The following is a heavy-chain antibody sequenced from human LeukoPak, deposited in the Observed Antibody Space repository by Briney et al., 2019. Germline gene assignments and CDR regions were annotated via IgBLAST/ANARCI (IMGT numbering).Heavy chain of an antibody. Sequence: GGSLRLSCAASGFTFISYWMTWVRQAPGKGLQWVANIKEDGSEIYYVDSVKGRFTISRDNAKNSLYLQMNSLRAEDTALYYCAKGVYSYPSWGQGTLGTVSS. D-gene: IGHD3-16*01. CDR2: IKEDGSEI. J-gene: IGHJ5*02. CDR3: AKGVYSYPS. CDR1: GFTFISYW. V-gene: IGHV3-7*01.